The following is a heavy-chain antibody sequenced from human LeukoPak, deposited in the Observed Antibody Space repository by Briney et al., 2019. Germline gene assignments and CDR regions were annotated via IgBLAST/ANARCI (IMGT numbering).Heavy chain of an antibody. V-gene: IGHV1-69*01. D-gene: IGHD1-26*01. CDR2: VIPIFGTA. CDR1: GGTFSSYA. CDR3: ARSYGTGAARGYLDS. J-gene: IGHJ5*01. Sequence: SVKVSCKASGGTFSSYAISWVRQAPGQGLEWMGGVIPIFGTANYAQKFQGRVTITADESTSTAYMELSSLRSEDTAVYYCARSYGTGAARGYLDSWGQGTLVTVS.